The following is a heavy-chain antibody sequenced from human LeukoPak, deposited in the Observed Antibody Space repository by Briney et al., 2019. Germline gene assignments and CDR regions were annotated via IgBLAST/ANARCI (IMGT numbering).Heavy chain of an antibody. D-gene: IGHD3-10*01. CDR2: IYYSGST. Sequence: GSLRLSCAASGFTFSSYWMSWIRQPPGKGLEWIGSIYYSGSTYYNPSLKSRVTISVDTSKNQFSLKLSSVTAADTAVYYCARHKASGVTMVRGVNWFDPWGQGTLVTVSS. CDR3: ARHKASGVTMVRGVNWFDP. CDR1: GFTFSSYW. J-gene: IGHJ5*02. V-gene: IGHV4-39*01.